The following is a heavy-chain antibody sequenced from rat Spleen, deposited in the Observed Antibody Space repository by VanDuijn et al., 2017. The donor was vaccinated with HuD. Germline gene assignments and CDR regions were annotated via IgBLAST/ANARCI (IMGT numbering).Heavy chain of an antibody. Sequence: EVQVVESGGGIVQPGRSMKLSCAASGFTFSNYDMVWVRQAPTKGLKWVASISYDGSTPYYRDSVKGRFTISIDNAKSTLYLQMDSLRSEDTATYYCTRGYYFDYWGQGVMVTVSS. CDR1: GFTFSNYD. CDR3: TRGYYFDY. CDR2: ISYDGSTP. J-gene: IGHJ2*01. V-gene: IGHV5-7*01.